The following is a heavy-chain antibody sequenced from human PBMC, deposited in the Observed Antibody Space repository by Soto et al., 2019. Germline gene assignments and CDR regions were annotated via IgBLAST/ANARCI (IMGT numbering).Heavy chain of an antibody. D-gene: IGHD1-26*01. V-gene: IGHV1-2*02. CDR3: ARGNSGSYRDAFDL. CDR2: ISPKNGVT. CDR1: GHTLVNHY. J-gene: IGHJ3*01. Sequence: QVQVDQSGAEVKKPGASVKISCKASGHTLVNHYVQWVRQAPGQGLEWMGWISPKNGVTNYAQTFRGRVTLTRDTSTNTAYMDLSRLRSDDSSVYYCARGNSGSYRDAFDLWAQGTMVTVSS.